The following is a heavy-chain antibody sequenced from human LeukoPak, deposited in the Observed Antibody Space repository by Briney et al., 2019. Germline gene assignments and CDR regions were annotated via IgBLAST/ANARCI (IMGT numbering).Heavy chain of an antibody. V-gene: IGHV4-34*01. Sequence: SETLSLTCAVYGGSFSGYYWSWIRQPPGKGLEWIGEINHSGSTNYNPSLKSRVTISVDTSKNQFSLKLSSVTAADTAVYYCAGYCSSTSCYVVDWFDHWGQGTLVTVSS. D-gene: IGHD2-2*01. CDR3: AGYCSSTSCYVVDWFDH. CDR1: GGSFSGYY. CDR2: INHSGST. J-gene: IGHJ5*02.